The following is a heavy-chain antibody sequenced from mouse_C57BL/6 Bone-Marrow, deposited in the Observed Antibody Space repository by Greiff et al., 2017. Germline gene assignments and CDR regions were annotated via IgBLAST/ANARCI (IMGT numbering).Heavy chain of an antibody. J-gene: IGHJ1*03. CDR1: GYTFTSYD. V-gene: IGHV1-85*01. CDR2: IYPRDGST. D-gene: IGHD1-1*01. Sequence: QVQLQQSGPELVKPGASVKLSCKASGYTFTSYDINWVKQRPGQGLEWIGWIYPRDGSTKSNEKFKGKATLTVDTSSCTAYMELHSLTSEASAVYFCARLEFDGSSGDWYFDVWGTGTTVTVSS. CDR3: ARLEFDGSSGDWYFDV.